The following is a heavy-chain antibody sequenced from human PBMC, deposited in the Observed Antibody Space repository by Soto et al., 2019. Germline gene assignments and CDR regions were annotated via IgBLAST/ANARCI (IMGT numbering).Heavy chain of an antibody. V-gene: IGHV3-30*19. Sequence: QVQLVESGGGVVQPGTSLRVSCVGSGFTFRSYVIHWVRQPPGKGLEWVALTSYDGSDKYYDASVRGRFTISRDNSRNTVDLQMDSLRLEDTALYYCARWGTTGGLDVWGQGTLVSVSS. CDR1: GFTFRSYV. J-gene: IGHJ1*01. D-gene: IGHD3-16*01. CDR3: ARWGTTGGLDV. CDR2: TSYDGSDK.